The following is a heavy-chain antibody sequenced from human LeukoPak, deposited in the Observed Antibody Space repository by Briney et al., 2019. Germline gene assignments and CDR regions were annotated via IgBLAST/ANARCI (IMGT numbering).Heavy chain of an antibody. D-gene: IGHD3-3*01. CDR1: GFTFSSYS. Sequence: GGSLRLSCAASGFTFSSYSMNWVRQAPGKGLEWVSSISSSSYIYYADSVKGRFTISRDNAKNSLYLQMNSLRAEDTAVYYCARSLQAYYDFWSGYPYFDYWGQGTLVTVSS. J-gene: IGHJ4*02. V-gene: IGHV3-21*01. CDR3: ARSLQAYYDFWSGYPYFDY. CDR2: ISSSSYI.